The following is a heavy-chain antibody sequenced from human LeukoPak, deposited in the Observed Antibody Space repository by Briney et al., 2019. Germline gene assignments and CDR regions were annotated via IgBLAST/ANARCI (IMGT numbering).Heavy chain of an antibody. CDR1: GYTFTGYY. V-gene: IGHV1-2*02. CDR2: INPNSGGT. J-gene: IGHJ4*02. CDR3: ARAPPSGVDSYFDY. Sequence: ASVKVSCKASGYTFTGYYMHWVRQAPGQGLEWMGWINPNSGGTNYAQKFQGRVTMTRDTSISTAYMELSRLRSDDTAVYYCARAPPSGVDSYFDYWGQGTLVTVSS. D-gene: IGHD3-3*01.